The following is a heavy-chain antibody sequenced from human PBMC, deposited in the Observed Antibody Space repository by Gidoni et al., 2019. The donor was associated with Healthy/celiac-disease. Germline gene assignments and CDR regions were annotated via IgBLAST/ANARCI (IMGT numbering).Heavy chain of an antibody. CDR1: VSTFSSYG. V-gene: IGHV3-33*01. Sequence: QVQLADSGSAVVQSARSLLLSCSSSVSTFSSYGMHWVRQAPGKGLEWVAVIWYDESNKYYADSVKGRFTISRDNSKNTLYLQMNSLRAEDTAVYYCARSYGGNTAGWVDVGYYLDYWGQGTLVTVSS. J-gene: IGHJ4*02. D-gene: IGHD4-17*01. CDR3: ARSYGGNTAGWVDVGYYLDY. CDR2: IWYDESNK.